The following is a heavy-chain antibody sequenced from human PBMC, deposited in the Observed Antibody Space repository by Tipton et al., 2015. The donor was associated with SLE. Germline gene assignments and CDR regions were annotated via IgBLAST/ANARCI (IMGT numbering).Heavy chain of an antibody. J-gene: IGHJ3*02. D-gene: IGHD6-13*01. CDR3: ARVVAAAGTAFDI. CDR2: INHSGST. V-gene: IGHV4-34*01. Sequence: TLSLTCAVYGGSFSGYYWSWIRQPPGKGLEWIGEINHSGSTNYNPSLKSRVTISVDTSKNQFPLKLSYVTAADTAVYYCARVVAAAGTAFDIWGQGTMVTVSS. CDR1: GGSFSGYY.